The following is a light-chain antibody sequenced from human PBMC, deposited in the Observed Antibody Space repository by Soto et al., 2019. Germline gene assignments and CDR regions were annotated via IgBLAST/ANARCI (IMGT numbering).Light chain of an antibody. V-gene: IGLV2-14*01. CDR3: SSYTSGSTWV. Sequence: QSALTQPASVSGSPGQSITISCTGTSSDVGGYNYVSWYQQHPGKAPKLMIYEVSNRHSGVSNRFSGSKSGNTASLTISGLQAEDEADYYCSSYTSGSTWVFGGGTKLTVL. J-gene: IGLJ3*02. CDR2: EVS. CDR1: SSDVGGYNY.